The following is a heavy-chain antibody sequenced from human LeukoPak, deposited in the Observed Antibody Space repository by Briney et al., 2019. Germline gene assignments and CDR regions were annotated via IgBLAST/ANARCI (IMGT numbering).Heavy chain of an antibody. CDR3: ARKYSGYDWGTDY. V-gene: IGHV3-33*08. Sequence: GGSLRLSCAASGLTFSSSGMHSVRQAPGKGLEWVAVIWYDGSNKYYADSVKGRFTISRDNSKNTLYLQMNSLRAEDTAVYYCARKYSGYDWGTDYWGQGTLVTVSS. D-gene: IGHD5-12*01. CDR1: GLTFSSSG. J-gene: IGHJ4*02. CDR2: IWYDGSNK.